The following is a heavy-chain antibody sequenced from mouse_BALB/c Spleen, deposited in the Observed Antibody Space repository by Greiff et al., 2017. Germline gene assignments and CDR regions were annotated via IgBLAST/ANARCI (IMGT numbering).Heavy chain of an antibody. Sequence: QVQLQQPGAELVMPGASVKMSCKASGYTFTDYWMHWVKQRPGQGLEWIGAIDTSDSYTSYNQKFKGKATLTVDESSSTAYMQLSSLTSEDSAVYYCARLIYGSSHNYAMDYWGQGTSVTVSS. V-gene: IGHV1-69*01. CDR3: ARLIYGSSHNYAMDY. J-gene: IGHJ4*01. D-gene: IGHD1-1*01. CDR2: IDTSDSYT. CDR1: GYTFTDYW.